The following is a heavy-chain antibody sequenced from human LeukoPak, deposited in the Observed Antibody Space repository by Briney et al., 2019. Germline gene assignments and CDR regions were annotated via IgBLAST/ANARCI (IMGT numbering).Heavy chain of an antibody. CDR2: INPNSGGT. CDR1: GYTFTGYY. CDR3: ARVGSGYYYYYYGMDV. D-gene: IGHD3-22*01. V-gene: IGHV1-2*02. J-gene: IGHJ6*02. Sequence: GASVKVSCKASGYTFTGYYMHWVQQAPGQGLEWMGWINPNSGGTNYAQKFQGRVTMTRDTSISTAYMELSGLRSDDTAVYYCARVGSGYYYYYYGMDVWGQGTTVTVSS.